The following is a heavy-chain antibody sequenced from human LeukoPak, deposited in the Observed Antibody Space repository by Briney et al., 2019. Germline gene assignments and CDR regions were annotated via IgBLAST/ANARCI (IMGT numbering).Heavy chain of an antibody. CDR1: GFTFSSYG. CDR3: AKDFGY. V-gene: IGHV3-30*18. CDR2: ISYDGSNK. D-gene: IGHD3-10*01. Sequence: GRSLRLSCAASGFTFSSYGMHWVRQAPGKGLEWVAVISYDGSNKYYADSVKGRFTISRDNSKNTLYLQMNSLRAEDTAVYYCAKDFGYWGQGTLVTVSP. J-gene: IGHJ4*02.